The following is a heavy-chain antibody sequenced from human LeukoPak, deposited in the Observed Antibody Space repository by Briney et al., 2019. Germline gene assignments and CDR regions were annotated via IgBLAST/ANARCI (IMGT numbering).Heavy chain of an antibody. J-gene: IGHJ4*02. CDR3: ARVYSSSWLIDY. D-gene: IGHD6-13*01. CDR1: GGSISSGDYY. CDR2: IYYSGRT. Sequence: SETLSLTCTVSGGSISSGDYYWSWIRQPPGKGLEWIGYIYYSGRTYYNPSLKSRVTISVDRSKNQFSLKLSSVTAADTAVYYCARVYSSSWLIDYWGQGTLVTVSS. V-gene: IGHV4-30-4*01.